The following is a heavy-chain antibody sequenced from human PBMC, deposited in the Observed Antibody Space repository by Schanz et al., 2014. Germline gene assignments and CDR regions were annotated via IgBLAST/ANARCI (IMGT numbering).Heavy chain of an antibody. V-gene: IGHV3-23*01. Sequence: EAQLLESGGGLVQPGGSLRLSCAASGFTFSSYAMSWVRQAPGKGLEWVSGISGSGGSTYYADSVKGRFTISRDNSKNTLYLQRNSLSADDTAVSYCAKGMGYCSGGTCYDYYYYGLDVWGQGTTVTVSS. J-gene: IGHJ6*02. CDR3: AKGMGYCSGGTCYDYYYYGLDV. CDR1: GFTFSSYA. D-gene: IGHD2-15*01. CDR2: ISGSGGST.